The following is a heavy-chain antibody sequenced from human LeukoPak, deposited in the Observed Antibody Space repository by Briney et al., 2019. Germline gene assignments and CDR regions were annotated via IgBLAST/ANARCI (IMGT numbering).Heavy chain of an antibody. CDR1: GGSISSYY. Sequence: SETLSLTCTVSGGSISSYYWSWIRQPPGKGLEWIGYIYYSGSTNYNPSLKSRVTISVDTSKNQFSLKLSSVTAADTAVYYCASTTLWRGAFDIWGQGTMVTVSS. J-gene: IGHJ3*02. V-gene: IGHV4-59*01. D-gene: IGHD3-10*02. CDR3: ASTTLWRGAFDI. CDR2: IYYSGST.